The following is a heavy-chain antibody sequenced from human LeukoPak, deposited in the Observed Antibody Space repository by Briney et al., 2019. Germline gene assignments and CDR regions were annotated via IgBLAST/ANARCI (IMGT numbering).Heavy chain of an antibody. D-gene: IGHD6-19*01. CDR1: GGTFSSYA. CDR3: ARVEVALSWFDP. J-gene: IGHJ5*02. CDR2: IIPIFGTA. V-gene: IGHV1-69*06. Sequence: GASVKVSCKASGGTFSSYAISWVRQAPGQGLEWTGGIIPIFGTANYAQKFQGRVTITADKSTSTAYMELSSLRSEDTAVYYCARVEVALSWFDPWGQGTLVTVSS.